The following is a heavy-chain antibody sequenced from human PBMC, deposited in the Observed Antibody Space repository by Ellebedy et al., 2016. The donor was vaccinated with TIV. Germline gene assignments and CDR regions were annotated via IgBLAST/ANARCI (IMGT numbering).Heavy chain of an antibody. J-gene: IGHJ4*02. Sequence: GESLKISCAASGFTFSSYSMNWVRQAPGKGLEWVSSISSSSSYIYYADSVKGRFTISRDNAKNSLYLQMNSLRAEDTAVYYCASHDFYDSSGYVVGWGQGTLVTVSS. V-gene: IGHV3-21*01. D-gene: IGHD3-22*01. CDR2: ISSSSSYI. CDR1: GFTFSSYS. CDR3: ASHDFYDSSGYVVG.